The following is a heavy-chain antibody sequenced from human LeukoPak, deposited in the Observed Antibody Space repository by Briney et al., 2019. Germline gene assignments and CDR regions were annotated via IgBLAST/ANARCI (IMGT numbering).Heavy chain of an antibody. CDR1: GFTFANYA. CDR2: INHSGTT. Sequence: GSLRLSCAASGFTFANYAMSWVRQAPGKGLEWIGEINHSGTTNYNPSLKSRVTISVDTSKNQSSLDLISVTAADTAVYYCARGSRDRRQQFDYWGQGTLVTVSS. J-gene: IGHJ4*02. CDR3: ARGSRDRRQQFDY. D-gene: IGHD5-24*01. V-gene: IGHV4-34*01.